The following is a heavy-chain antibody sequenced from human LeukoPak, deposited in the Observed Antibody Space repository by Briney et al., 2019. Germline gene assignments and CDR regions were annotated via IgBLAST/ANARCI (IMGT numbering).Heavy chain of an antibody. CDR1: GGSISSYY. CDR3: ARRTYYYDSSGYYLLDY. Sequence: KSSETLSLTCTVSGGSISSYYWSWIRQPPGKGLEWIGYIYYSGSTNYNPSLKSRVTISVDTSKNQFSLKLSSVTAADTAVYYCARRTYYYDSSGYYLLDYWGQGTLVTVSS. J-gene: IGHJ4*02. CDR2: IYYSGST. D-gene: IGHD3-22*01. V-gene: IGHV4-59*01.